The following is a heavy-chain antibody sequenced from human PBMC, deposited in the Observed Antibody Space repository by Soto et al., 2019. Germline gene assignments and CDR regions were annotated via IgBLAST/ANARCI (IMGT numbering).Heavy chain of an antibody. Sequence: GGSLRLSCAASGFTFSDYGMHWVRQAPGKGLEWVAVIWFDGSNKYYADSVKGRFTLSRDNSKNTLYLQMNGLRAEDTAVFYCARDPSHGSGSYLDYWGQGTLVTVSS. V-gene: IGHV3-33*01. CDR3: ARDPSHGSGSYLDY. CDR2: IWFDGSNK. CDR1: GFTFSDYG. D-gene: IGHD3-10*01. J-gene: IGHJ4*02.